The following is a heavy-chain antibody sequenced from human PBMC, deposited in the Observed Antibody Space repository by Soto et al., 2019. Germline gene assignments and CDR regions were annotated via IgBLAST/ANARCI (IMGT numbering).Heavy chain of an antibody. CDR3: ARHKRGLADAFGV. CDR2: ITDSGVA. Sequence: EEQVLESGGGLVQPGGSLRLSCAVSGFTFSNYAMTWVRQAPGQGLEWASAITDSGVADYAESVRGRFTISRDNSKNTLYLHISSLRVEDTAMYYCARHKRGLADAFGVWGQGTAVIVSS. V-gene: IGHV3-23*01. J-gene: IGHJ3*01. CDR1: GFTFSNYA. D-gene: IGHD3-10*01.